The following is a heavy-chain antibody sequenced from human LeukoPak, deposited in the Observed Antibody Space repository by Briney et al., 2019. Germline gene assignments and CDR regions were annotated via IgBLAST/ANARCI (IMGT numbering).Heavy chain of an antibody. Sequence: PSETLSLTCTVSGGSISSGDYYWSWIRQPPGKGLEWIGYIYYSGSTYYNPSLKSRVTISVDTSKNQFSLKLSSVTAADTAVYYCARADCGGDCYSFYYYYMDVWRKGTTVTVSS. V-gene: IGHV4-30-4*08. J-gene: IGHJ6*03. CDR3: ARADCGGDCYSFYYYYMDV. CDR1: GGSISSGDYY. D-gene: IGHD2-21*01. CDR2: IYYSGST.